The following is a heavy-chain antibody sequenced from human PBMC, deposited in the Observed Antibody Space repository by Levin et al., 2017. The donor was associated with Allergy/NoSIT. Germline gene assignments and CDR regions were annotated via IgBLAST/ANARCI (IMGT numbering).Heavy chain of an antibody. Sequence: SETLSLTCTVSGGSISSYYWSWIPQPPGKGLEWIGYIYYSGSTNYNPSLKSRVTISVDTSKNQFSLKLSSVTAADTAVYYCARDQDCSSTSCYNWFDPWGQGTLVTVSS. CDR2: IYYSGST. J-gene: IGHJ5*02. CDR1: GGSISSYY. V-gene: IGHV4-59*01. D-gene: IGHD2-2*01. CDR3: ARDQDCSSTSCYNWFDP.